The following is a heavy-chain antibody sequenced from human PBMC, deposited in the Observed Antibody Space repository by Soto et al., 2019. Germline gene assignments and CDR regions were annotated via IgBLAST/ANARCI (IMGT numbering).Heavy chain of an antibody. CDR2: INHSGST. CDR3: ARTYCSSTSCLGDYAFDI. D-gene: IGHD2-2*01. V-gene: IGHV4-34*01. Sequence: PSETLSLTCTVSGGSISSGYYYWSWIRQPPGKGLEWIGEINHSGSTNYNPSLKSRVTITVDTSKNQFSLKLSSVTAADTAVYYCARTYCSSTSCLGDYAFDIWGQGTMVTVSS. J-gene: IGHJ3*02. CDR1: GGSISSGYYY.